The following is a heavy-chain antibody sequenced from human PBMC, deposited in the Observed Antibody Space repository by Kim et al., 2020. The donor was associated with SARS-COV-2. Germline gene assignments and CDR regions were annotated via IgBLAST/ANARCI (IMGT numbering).Heavy chain of an antibody. V-gene: IGHV3-30*04. CDR2: ISYDGSNK. D-gene: IGHD3-10*01. CDR1: GFTFSSYA. CDR3: ASSGSYSTAYYYYGMDV. Sequence: GGSLRLSCAASGFTFSSYAMHWVRQAPGKGLEWVAVISYDGSNKYYADSVKGRFTISRDNSKNTLYLQMNSLRAEDTAVYYCASSGSYSTAYYYYGMDVWGQGTTVTVSS. J-gene: IGHJ6*02.